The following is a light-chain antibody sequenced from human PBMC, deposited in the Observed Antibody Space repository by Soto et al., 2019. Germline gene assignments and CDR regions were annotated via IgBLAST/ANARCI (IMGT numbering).Light chain of an antibody. CDR2: EGS. V-gene: IGLV2-23*01. CDR3: CSYAGSFYV. J-gene: IGLJ1*01. Sequence: QSALTQPASVSGSPGQSITISCTGTSRDVGSYNLVSWYQQHPGKAPKLMIYEGSKRPSGVSNRFSGSKSGNTASLTISGLQAEDEADYYCCSYAGSFYVFGTGTKLTVL. CDR1: SRDVGSYNL.